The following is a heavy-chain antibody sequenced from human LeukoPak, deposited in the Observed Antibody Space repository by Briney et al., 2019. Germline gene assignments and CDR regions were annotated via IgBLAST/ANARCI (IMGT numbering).Heavy chain of an antibody. V-gene: IGHV3-30*02. CDR2: IRYDGSNK. J-gene: IGHJ5*02. CDR1: GFTFSSYG. Sequence: PGGSLRLSCAASGFTFSSYGMHWVRQAPGKGLEWVAFIRYDGSNKYYADSVKGRFTISRDNSKNTLYLQMNSLRAEDTAVYYCAKGYCSSTSCPFDPWGQGTLVTVSS. CDR3: AKGYCSSTSCPFDP. D-gene: IGHD2-2*01.